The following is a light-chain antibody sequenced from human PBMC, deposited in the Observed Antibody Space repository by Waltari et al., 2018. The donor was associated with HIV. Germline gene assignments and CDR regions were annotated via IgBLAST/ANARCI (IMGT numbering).Light chain of an antibody. CDR1: SSNIGKNF. J-gene: IGLJ2*01. Sequence: QSVLTQPPSVSAAPGQKVTISCSGSSSNIGKNFVSWFKQLPGTAPKPLIYDNNKRPSGIPDRFSGSKSGTSATLGITGLQTGDEADYYCGTWDSSLSGVVFGGGTELTVL. CDR3: GTWDSSLSGVV. CDR2: DNN. V-gene: IGLV1-51*01.